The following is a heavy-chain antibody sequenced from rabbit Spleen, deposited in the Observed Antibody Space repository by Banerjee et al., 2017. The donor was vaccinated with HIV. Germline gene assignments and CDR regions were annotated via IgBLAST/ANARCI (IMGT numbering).Heavy chain of an antibody. CDR3: ARDAGSGPYIDGYFNL. J-gene: IGHJ4*01. D-gene: IGHD8-1*01. V-gene: IGHV1S40*01. CDR2: IYTGRYGTT. CDR1: GIDFSGSYY. Sequence: QSLGESGGDLVKPGASLTLTCTASGIDFSGSYYMCWVRQAPGKGLEWIACIYTGRYGTTYYATWAKGRFTISITSSTTVTLQLNSLTAADTATYFCARDAGSGPYIDGYFNLWGPGTLVTVS.